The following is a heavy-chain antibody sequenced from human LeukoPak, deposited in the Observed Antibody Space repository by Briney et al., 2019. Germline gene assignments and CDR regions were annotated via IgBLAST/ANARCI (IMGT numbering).Heavy chain of an antibody. CDR2: INSDGSNT. J-gene: IGHJ4*02. V-gene: IGHV3-74*01. CDR3: AKIPSATESFDY. CDR1: GFTFSNYW. D-gene: IGHD5-12*01. Sequence: GGSLRLSCAASGFTFSNYWMHWVRQAPGKGLVWVSRINSDGSNTTYADSVKGRFTISRDNAKNTLYLQMGSLRAEDTAIYYCAKIPSATESFDYWGQGTLVTVSS.